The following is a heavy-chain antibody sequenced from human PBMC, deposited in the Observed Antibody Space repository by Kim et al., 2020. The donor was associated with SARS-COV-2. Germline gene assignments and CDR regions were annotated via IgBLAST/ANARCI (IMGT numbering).Heavy chain of an antibody. J-gene: IGHJ4*02. V-gene: IGHV3-23*01. Sequence: STDYADTVKGRFTISRDNSKNTLYLQMNSLRAEDTAVYYCAKSVARTFDDWGQGTLVTVSS. CDR3: AKSVARTFDD. D-gene: IGHD6-19*01. CDR2: ST.